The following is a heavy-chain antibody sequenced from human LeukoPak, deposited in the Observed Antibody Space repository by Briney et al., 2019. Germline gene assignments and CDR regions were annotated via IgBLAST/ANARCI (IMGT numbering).Heavy chain of an antibody. CDR3: ARRKYYDITFRGRPFDY. D-gene: IGHD3-9*01. J-gene: IGHJ4*02. Sequence: PSETLSLTCTVSGGSISTSSYYWGWIRQPPGKGLECIGNIYYSGSTYYNPSLKSRVTISVDTSKNQLSLKLSSVTAADTAVYYCARRKYYDITFRGRPFDYWGQGTLVTVSS. CDR2: IYYSGST. V-gene: IGHV4-39*07. CDR1: GGSISTSSYY.